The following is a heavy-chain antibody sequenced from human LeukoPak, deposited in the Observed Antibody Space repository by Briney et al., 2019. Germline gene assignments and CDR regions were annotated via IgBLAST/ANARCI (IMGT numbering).Heavy chain of an antibody. CDR2: MNPNSGNT. V-gene: IGHV1-8*01. J-gene: IGHJ6*02. Sequence: SVKVSCKASGYTFTSYDINWVRQATGQGLEWMGWMNPNSGNTGYAQKFQGRVTMTRNTSISTAYMELSSLRSEDTAVYYCARGRYGSGSYRYYYYGMDAWGQGTTVTVSS. CDR1: GYTFTSYD. CDR3: ARGRYGSGSYRYYYYGMDA. D-gene: IGHD3-10*01.